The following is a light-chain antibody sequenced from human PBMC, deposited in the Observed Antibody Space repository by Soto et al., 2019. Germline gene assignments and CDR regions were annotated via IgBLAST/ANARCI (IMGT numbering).Light chain of an antibody. CDR2: GAS. V-gene: IGKV3-20*01. CDR1: QSVSSNN. CDR3: HQFQNSPWT. Sequence: EIVLTQSPGTLSLSPGERATLSCRASQSVSSNNLAWYQQRPGQAPRVVIYGASTRATGIPERFSGSGSGTDFTLTISRLEPEDFAVYYCHQFQNSPWTFGQGTKVDIK. J-gene: IGKJ1*01.